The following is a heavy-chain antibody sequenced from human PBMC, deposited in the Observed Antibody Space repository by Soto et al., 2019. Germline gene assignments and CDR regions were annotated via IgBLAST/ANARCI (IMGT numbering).Heavy chain of an antibody. V-gene: IGHV1-69*02. J-gene: IGHJ3*02. CDR3: ARTSSRVCRGSSTSRDAFEI. CDR1: GGTFSSYT. Sequence: SVKVSCKASGGTFSSYTISWVRQAPGQGLEWMGRIIPILGIANYAQKFQGRVTITADKSTSTAYMELSSLRSEDTAVYYCARTSSRVCRGSSTSRDAFEIWGQGSMVTVAS. CDR2: IIPILGIA. D-gene: IGHD2-2*01.